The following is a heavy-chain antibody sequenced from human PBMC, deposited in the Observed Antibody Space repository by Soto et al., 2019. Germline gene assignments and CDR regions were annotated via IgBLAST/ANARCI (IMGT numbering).Heavy chain of an antibody. CDR1: GFTFSNYS. V-gene: IGHV3-30-3*01. CDR3: ARDTGPNGYNYYYFGMDV. Sequence: GGSLRLSCAASGFTFSNYSIHWVRQAPCKGLEWVAVISYDGSDKYNANSVKGRFTISRDNSKNTLYLQMNSLRAEDTAVYYCARDTGPNGYNYYYFGMDVSGQRTTLTVSS. J-gene: IGHJ6*02. CDR2: ISYDGSDK. D-gene: IGHD5-18*01.